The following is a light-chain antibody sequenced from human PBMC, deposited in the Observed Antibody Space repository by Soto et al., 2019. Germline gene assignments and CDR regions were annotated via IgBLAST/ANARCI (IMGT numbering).Light chain of an antibody. CDR1: QSVSTY. Sequence: EIVLTQSPATLSLSPGERATLSCRASQSVSTYLAWYQQKPGQAPRLLIYDASNRATGIPDRFSGSGSGTDFTLTISSLEPEDSAVYYCQQRSNWLYTFGQGTKLEIK. J-gene: IGKJ2*01. CDR3: QQRSNWLYT. CDR2: DAS. V-gene: IGKV3-11*01.